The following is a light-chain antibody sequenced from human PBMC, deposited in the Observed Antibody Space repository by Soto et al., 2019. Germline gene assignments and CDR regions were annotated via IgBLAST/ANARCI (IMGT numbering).Light chain of an antibody. CDR3: QQYGSSPRT. J-gene: IGKJ1*01. CDR2: GAS. V-gene: IGKV3-20*01. Sequence: EIVLTQSPGILSLSPGERATLSCRASQSVSSSYLAWYQQKPGQAPRLLIYGASSRATGIPDRFSGSGSGTDFTLTIRRLEPEDFAVYYCQQYGSSPRTFGQGTKVEIK. CDR1: QSVSSSY.